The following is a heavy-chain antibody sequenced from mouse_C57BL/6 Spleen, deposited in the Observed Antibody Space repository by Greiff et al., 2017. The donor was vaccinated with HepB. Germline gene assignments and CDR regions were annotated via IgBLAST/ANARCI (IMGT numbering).Heavy chain of an antibody. J-gene: IGHJ4*01. CDR2: IYPGSGST. CDR3: ASNYGSSLWDY. CDR1: GYTFTSYW. V-gene: IGHV1-55*01. D-gene: IGHD1-1*01. Sequence: QVQLQQPGTELVKPGASVKMSCKASGYTFTSYWITWVKQRPGQGLEWIGDIYPGSGSTNYNEKFKSKATLTVDTSSSTAYMQLSSLTSEDSAVYYCASNYGSSLWDYWGQGTSVTVSS.